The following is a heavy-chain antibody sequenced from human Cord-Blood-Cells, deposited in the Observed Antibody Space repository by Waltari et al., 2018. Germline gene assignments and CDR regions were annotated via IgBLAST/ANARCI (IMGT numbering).Heavy chain of an antibody. CDR1: GFTVSSNY. CDR3: AREFYSGSYYFDY. Sequence: EVQLVESGGGLIQPGGSLRLSCAASGFTVSSNYMSWVRQAPGKGVVGVSVFYSRGSTYYADSVKGRFTISRDNSKNTLYLQMNSLRAEDTAVYYCAREFYSGSYYFDYWGQGTLVTVSS. V-gene: IGHV3-53*01. J-gene: IGHJ4*02. CDR2: FYSRGST. D-gene: IGHD1-26*01.